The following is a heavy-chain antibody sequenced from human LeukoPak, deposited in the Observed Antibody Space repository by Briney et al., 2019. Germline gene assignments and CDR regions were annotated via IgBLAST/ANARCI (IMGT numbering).Heavy chain of an antibody. V-gene: IGHV3-23*01. Sequence: QPGGSLRLSCEASGFTFGSHAMYWVRQAPGKGLEWVAGILGSGGSPHYADPVKGRFTISRDNSRNTVYLQINSLRAEDTAVYYCGKTTVGYSSGQKPAWPVDYWGQGTLVTVSS. CDR1: GFTFGSHA. CDR3: GKTTVGYSSGQKPAWPVDY. J-gene: IGHJ4*02. CDR2: ILGSGGSP. D-gene: IGHD5-18*01.